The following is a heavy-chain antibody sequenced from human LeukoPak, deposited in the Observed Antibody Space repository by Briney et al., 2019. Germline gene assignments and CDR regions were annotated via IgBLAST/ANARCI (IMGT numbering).Heavy chain of an antibody. Sequence: PSETLSLTCTVSGGSLTTHYWVWLRQPPGKGLEWIGFVSKTGDTNSNPSLKSRVTISVDTSKNTFSLQLSSLTAADTAVYFCARRGAPSKLYYLDSWGQGTLVTVSS. J-gene: IGHJ4*02. V-gene: IGHV4-59*08. CDR1: GGSLTTHY. D-gene: IGHD1-26*01. CDR2: VSKTGDT. CDR3: ARRGAPSKLYYLDS.